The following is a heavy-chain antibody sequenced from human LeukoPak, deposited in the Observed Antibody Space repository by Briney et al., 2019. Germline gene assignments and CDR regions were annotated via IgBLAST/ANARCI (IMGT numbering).Heavy chain of an antibody. CDR2: IYWDDDK. D-gene: IGHD2-2*01. Sequence: SGPTLVKPTQTLTLTCTFSGFSLRTTGVGVGWIRQPPGKALEWLTLIYWDDDKVYSPSLKTRVTITKDTSKNQVVLTMTNMGPVDPAPYYCAHRRLYCTRSRSSSCYFHWLDPWGQGTLVTVSS. J-gene: IGHJ5*02. CDR1: GFSLRTTGVG. CDR3: AHRRLYCTRSRSSSCYFHWLDP. V-gene: IGHV2-5*02.